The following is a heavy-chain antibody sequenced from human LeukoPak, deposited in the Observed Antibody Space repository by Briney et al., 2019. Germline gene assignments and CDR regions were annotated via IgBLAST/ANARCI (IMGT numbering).Heavy chain of an antibody. CDR1: GGTFSSYA. J-gene: IGHJ6*02. D-gene: IGHD3-9*01. CDR2: IIPILGIA. Sequence: SVKVSCEASGGTFSSYAISWVRQAPGQGLEWMGRIIPILGIANYAQKFQGRVTITADKSTSTAYMELSSLRSEDTAVYYCARDDILTPDYYYYYGMDVWGQGTTVTVSS. V-gene: IGHV1-69*04. CDR3: ARDDILTPDYYYYYGMDV.